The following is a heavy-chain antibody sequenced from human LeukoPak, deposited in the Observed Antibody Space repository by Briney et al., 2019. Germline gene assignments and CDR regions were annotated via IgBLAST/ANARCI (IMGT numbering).Heavy chain of an antibody. Sequence: GGSLRLSCAASGFTFYDYAMHWVRQAPGKGLEWVSLISGVGGSSYYPDSVKGRFTISRDNSKNSLYLQMNSLRTEDTALYYCAAGRVEMATVSYYYGMDVGGQGTTVTVFS. CDR2: ISGVGGSS. V-gene: IGHV3-43*02. CDR3: AAGRVEMATVSYYYGMDV. CDR1: GFTFYDYA. D-gene: IGHD5-24*01. J-gene: IGHJ6*02.